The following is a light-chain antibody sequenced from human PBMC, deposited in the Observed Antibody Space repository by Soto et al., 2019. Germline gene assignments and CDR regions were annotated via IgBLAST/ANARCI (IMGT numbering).Light chain of an antibody. CDR3: QQSYSTPFT. Sequence: DIQMTQSPSSLSASGGDRVTSTCRASQSISSYLNWYQQKPGKAPKLLIYAASSLQSGVPSRFSGSGSGTDFTLTISSLQPEDFATYYCQQSYSTPFTFGPGTKVDIK. V-gene: IGKV1-39*01. CDR2: AAS. CDR1: QSISSY. J-gene: IGKJ3*01.